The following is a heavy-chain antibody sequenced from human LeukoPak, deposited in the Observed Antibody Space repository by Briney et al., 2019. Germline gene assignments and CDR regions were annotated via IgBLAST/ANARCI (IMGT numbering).Heavy chain of an antibody. CDR1: GGTFSSYA. D-gene: IGHD3-22*01. CDR3: ARAVTMIYDNSGYPFDY. CDR2: IIPILGIA. Sequence: ASVKVSCKDSGGTFSSYAISWVRQAPGQGLEWMGRIIPILGIANYAQKFQGRVTITADKSTSTAYMELSSLRSEDTAVYYCARAVTMIYDNSGYPFDYWGQGTLVTVSS. V-gene: IGHV1-69*04. J-gene: IGHJ4*02.